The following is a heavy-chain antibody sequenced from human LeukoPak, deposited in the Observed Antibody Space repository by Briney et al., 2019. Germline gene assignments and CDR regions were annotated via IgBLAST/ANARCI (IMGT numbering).Heavy chain of an antibody. D-gene: IGHD4-17*01. CDR2: INQDGSEK. CDR1: GFTFSNYW. J-gene: IGHJ4*02. Sequence: GGSLRLSCAASGFTFSNYWMSWVRQAPGKGLEWVANINQDGSEKYYVDSVKGRFTISRDNAKNSLYLQMNSLRAVDTAVYYCARGRTGYWGQGTLVTVSS. V-gene: IGHV3-7*01. CDR3: ARGRTGY.